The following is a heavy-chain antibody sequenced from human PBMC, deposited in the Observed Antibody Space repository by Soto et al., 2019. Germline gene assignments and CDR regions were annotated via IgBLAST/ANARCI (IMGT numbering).Heavy chain of an antibody. D-gene: IGHD6-13*01. J-gene: IGHJ6*02. CDR2: IYYSGST. CDR3: AGEQQLVRYYYYYYGMDV. Sequence: SETLSLTCTVAGGSISSSSYYWGWIRQPPGKGLEWIGSIYYSGSTYYNPSLKSRVTISVDTSKNQFSLKLSSVTAADTAVYYCAGEQQLVRYYYYYYGMDVWGQGTTVTVSS. V-gene: IGHV4-39*01. CDR1: GGSISSSSYY.